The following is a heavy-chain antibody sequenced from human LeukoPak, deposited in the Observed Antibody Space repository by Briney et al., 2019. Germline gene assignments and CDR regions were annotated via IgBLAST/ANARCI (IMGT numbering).Heavy chain of an antibody. CDR3: ACRQVAKITMIVVQEGLDP. CDR2: IIPIFGTA. D-gene: IGHD3-22*01. Sequence: SVTVSCKASGGTFSSYAISWVRQAPGQGLEWMGGIIPIFGTANYAQKFQGRVTITADESTSTAYVELSSLRSEDTAVYYCACRQVAKITMIVVQEGLDPWGQGTLVTVSS. J-gene: IGHJ5*02. CDR1: GGTFSSYA. V-gene: IGHV1-69*13.